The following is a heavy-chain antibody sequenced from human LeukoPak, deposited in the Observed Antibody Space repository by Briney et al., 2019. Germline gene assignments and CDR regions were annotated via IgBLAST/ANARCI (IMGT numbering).Heavy chain of an antibody. CDR2: IYPGDSDT. CDR3: ARRQGCSSTSCPPDS. CDR1: GYSFTTYW. J-gene: IGHJ4*02. D-gene: IGHD2-2*01. V-gene: IGHV5-51*01. Sequence: GGSLKLSCRGSGYSFTTYWIGWVRQMPGKGLEWMGIIYPGDSDTRYSTSFRGQVTMSADKSINTAYLQWSSLKASDTAMYYCARRQGCSSTSCPPDSGGQGTLVTVSS.